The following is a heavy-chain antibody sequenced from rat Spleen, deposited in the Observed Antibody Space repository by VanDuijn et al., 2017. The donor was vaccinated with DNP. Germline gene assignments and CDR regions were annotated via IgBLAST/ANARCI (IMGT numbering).Heavy chain of an antibody. CDR1: GFSLTSYG. CDR3: AEILFAY. Sequence: QVQMKETGPGLVQTTQTLSVTCTVPGFSLTSYGVHWVRQAPGKGLEGMGMIWGDGSTNYNSALKSRLSIGRDTSRSQVFLTMNGLQTDDTAVYYCAEILFAYWGQGTLVTVSS. J-gene: IGHJ3*01. V-gene: IGHV2-77*01. CDR2: IWGDGST.